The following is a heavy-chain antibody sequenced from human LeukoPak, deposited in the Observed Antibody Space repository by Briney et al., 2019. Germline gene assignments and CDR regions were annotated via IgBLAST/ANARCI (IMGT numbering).Heavy chain of an antibody. V-gene: IGHV1-18*01. CDR1: GYTFTTYG. CDR3: SRGGYMYGYDY. CDR2: IGPDSGST. Sequence: ASVKVSCKASGYTFTTYGISWVRQAPGQGLEWVGWIGPDSGSTNYAQKLQGRVTMTTDTSTSTAYMELRSLGSDDAAVYYCSRGGYMYGYDYWGQGTLVTVSS. D-gene: IGHD5-18*01. J-gene: IGHJ4*02.